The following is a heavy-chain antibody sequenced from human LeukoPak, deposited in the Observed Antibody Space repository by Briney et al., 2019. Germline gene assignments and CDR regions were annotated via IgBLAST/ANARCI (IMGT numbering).Heavy chain of an antibody. CDR3: ARQLYVSGSYYAPMDV. CDR2: IHYSGST. D-gene: IGHD3-10*01. V-gene: IGHV4-39*01. Sequence: SETLSLTCTVSGGSISSSSYYWGWIRQPPGKGLEWIGSIHYSGSTNYNPSLKSRVTISVDTSKNQFSLKLSSVTAADTALYFCARQLYVSGSYYAPMDVWGKGTTVTISS. J-gene: IGHJ6*03. CDR1: GGSISSSSYY.